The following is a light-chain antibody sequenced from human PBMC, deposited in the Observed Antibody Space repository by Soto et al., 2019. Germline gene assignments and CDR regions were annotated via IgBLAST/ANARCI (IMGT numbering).Light chain of an antibody. J-gene: IGKJ5*01. Sequence: EIMMTQSPATLSVSPGERVTLSCRASQSVRNNLAWYQQKPGQAPRLLIYYASTRATGIPARFSGSGSGTEFTLTISSLQSEDFALYYSQKYHNWPPSTFGQGTRLEIK. V-gene: IGKV3-15*01. CDR3: QKYHNWPPST. CDR1: QSVRNN. CDR2: YAS.